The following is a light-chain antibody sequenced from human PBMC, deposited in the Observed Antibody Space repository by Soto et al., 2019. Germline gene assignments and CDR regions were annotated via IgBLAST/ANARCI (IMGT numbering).Light chain of an antibody. J-gene: IGKJ1*01. CDR2: RAS. Sequence: VLTQSPGTLSLTPGERATLSCRASQSLGSTSLAWYQQKSGQPPRLLISRASKRAAGVPDRFSGSGSGTDFTLVISRLEPEDFAVYYCQQSVDSPRTFGQGTKVDLK. CDR3: QQSVDSPRT. CDR1: QSLGSTS. V-gene: IGKV3-20*01.